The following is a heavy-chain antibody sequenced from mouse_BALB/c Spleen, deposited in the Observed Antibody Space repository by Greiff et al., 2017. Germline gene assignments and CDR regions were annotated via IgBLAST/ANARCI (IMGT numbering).Heavy chain of an antibody. V-gene: IGHV1-18*01. Sequence: DVQLQESGPELEKPGASVKISCKASGYSFTGYNMNWVKQSNGKSLEWIGGINPNNGGTSYNQKFKGKATLTVDKSSSTAYMELRSLTSEYSAVYYCARCDYYGNYELTGDMDDWGEGTTVTVSS. D-gene: IGHD2-1*01. CDR1: GYSFTGYN. CDR2: INPNNGGT. J-gene: IGHJ4*01. CDR3: ARCDYYGNYELTGDMDD.